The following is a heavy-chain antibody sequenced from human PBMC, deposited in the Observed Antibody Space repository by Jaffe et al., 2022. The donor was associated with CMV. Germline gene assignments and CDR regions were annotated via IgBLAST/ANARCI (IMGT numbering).Heavy chain of an antibody. Sequence: EVQLVESGGGLVKPGGSLRLSCAASGFTFSSYSMNWVRQAPGKGLEWVSSISSSSSYIYYADSVKGRFTISRDNAKNSLYLQMNSLRAEDTAVYYCARVSRLVVPGYYYYMDVWGKGTTVTVSS. CDR2: ISSSSSYI. CDR1: GFTFSSYS. J-gene: IGHJ6*03. V-gene: IGHV3-21*01. CDR3: ARVSRLVVPGYYYYMDV. D-gene: IGHD2-8*02.